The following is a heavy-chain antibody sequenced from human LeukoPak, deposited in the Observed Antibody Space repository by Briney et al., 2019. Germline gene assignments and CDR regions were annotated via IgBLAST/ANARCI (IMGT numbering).Heavy chain of an antibody. CDR1: GGSISSGSYY. CDR2: VYSSGST. J-gene: IGHJ4*02. Sequence: SQTLSLTCTVSGGSISSGSYYWSWIRQPAGKGLEWIGRVYSSGSTNYNPSLKSRVSISVDTSKNQFSLRLSSVTAADTAVYYCARDRDHGDFDYWGQGTLVTVSS. D-gene: IGHD4-17*01. V-gene: IGHV4-61*02. CDR3: ARDRDHGDFDY.